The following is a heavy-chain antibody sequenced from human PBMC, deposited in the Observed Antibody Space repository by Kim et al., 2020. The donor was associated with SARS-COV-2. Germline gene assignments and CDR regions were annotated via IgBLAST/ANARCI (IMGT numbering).Heavy chain of an antibody. D-gene: IGHD1-1*01. CDR2: ISYDGSNK. CDR1: GFTFSSYA. V-gene: IGHV3-30*04. Sequence: GGSLRLSCAASGFTFSSYAMHWVRQAPGKGLEWVAVISYDGSNKYYADSVKGRFTISRDNSKNTLYLQMNSLRAEDTAVYYCARGAGTAFDYWGQGTLVTVSS. CDR3: ARGAGTAFDY. J-gene: IGHJ4*02.